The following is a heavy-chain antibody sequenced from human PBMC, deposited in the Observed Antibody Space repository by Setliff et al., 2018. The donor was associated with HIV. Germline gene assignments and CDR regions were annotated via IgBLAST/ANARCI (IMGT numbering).Heavy chain of an antibody. Sequence: SETLSLTCTVSGGSVGSSSYYWAWIRQPPGKGLEWIGSIYYSGSTYYNPSLQSRVTISVDKSKSQFSLKLNSVTAADTAVYYCGGNGYYSIDYWGQGTLVTVSS. CDR2: IYYSGST. D-gene: IGHD3-22*01. J-gene: IGHJ4*02. CDR1: GGSVGSSSYY. CDR3: GGNGYYSIDY. V-gene: IGHV4-39*07.